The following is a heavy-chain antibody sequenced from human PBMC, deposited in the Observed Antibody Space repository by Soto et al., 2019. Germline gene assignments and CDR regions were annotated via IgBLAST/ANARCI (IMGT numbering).Heavy chain of an antibody. J-gene: IGHJ4*02. Sequence: GGSLRLSCAASGFTFSNAWMSWVRQAPGKGLEWVGRIKSKTDGGTRDYAAPVKGRFTMSRDDSNNMLYLQMSSLKTEDTAVYYCTTDDPINKNWGQGTLVTVSS. CDR1: GFTFSNAW. CDR2: IKSKTDGGTR. CDR3: TTDDPINKN. V-gene: IGHV3-15*01.